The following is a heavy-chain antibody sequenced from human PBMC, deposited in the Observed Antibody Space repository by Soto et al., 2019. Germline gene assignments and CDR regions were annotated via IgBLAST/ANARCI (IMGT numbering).Heavy chain of an antibody. CDR2: IYYSGST. CDR3: AIAVGRVAVAGTSAFDI. Sequence: QVQLQESGPGLVKPSQTLSLTCTVSGGSISSGGYYWSWIRQHPGKGLEWIGYIYYSGSTYYNPSLKSRVTISVDTSKHQFSLKLSSVTAADTAVYYCAIAVGRVAVAGTSAFDICGPGTIVTVSS. V-gene: IGHV4-31*03. D-gene: IGHD6-19*01. J-gene: IGHJ3*02. CDR1: GGSISSGGYY.